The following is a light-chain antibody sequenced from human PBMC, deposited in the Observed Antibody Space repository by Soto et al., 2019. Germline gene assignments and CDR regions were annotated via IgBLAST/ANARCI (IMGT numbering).Light chain of an antibody. CDR1: QSISTN. J-gene: IGKJ1*01. Sequence: DIVMTQSPVTLSVSPGERATLSCRASQSISTNLAWYHQRPGQAPRLLTYGMSGRATGIPDRFTGRGSGTEFTLTISSLQPEDFGVYYCQQYDDWPRTFGQGTKVDIK. CDR3: QQYDDWPRT. CDR2: GMS. V-gene: IGKV3-15*01.